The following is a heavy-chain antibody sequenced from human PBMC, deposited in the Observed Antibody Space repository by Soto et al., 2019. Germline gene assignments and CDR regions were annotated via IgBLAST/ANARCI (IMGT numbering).Heavy chain of an antibody. V-gene: IGHV4-4*02. CDR3: ARGSGYSSGWYSFYY. CDR1: GGSISGSSW. CDR2: IYHSGST. Sequence: SETLSITCAVAGGSISGSSWWSWVRQPPGKGLEWIGEIYHSGSTNYNPSLKSRVTISVDKSKNQFSLKLSSVTAADTAVYYCARGSGYSSGWYSFYYWGQRTLVTVSS. J-gene: IGHJ4*02. D-gene: IGHD6-19*01.